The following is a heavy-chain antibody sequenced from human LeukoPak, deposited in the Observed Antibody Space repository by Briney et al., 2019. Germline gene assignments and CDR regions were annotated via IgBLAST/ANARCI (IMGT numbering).Heavy chain of an antibody. CDR3: ATDHGAAAGFDY. J-gene: IGHJ4*02. CDR1: GGTFSSYA. Sequence: ASVKVSCKASGGTFSSYAISWVRQAPGQGLEWMGGIIPIFGTANYAQKFQGRVTITADKSTSTAYMELSSLRSEDTAVYYCATDHGAAAGFDYWGQGTLVTVSS. CDR2: IIPIFGTA. V-gene: IGHV1-69*06. D-gene: IGHD6-13*01.